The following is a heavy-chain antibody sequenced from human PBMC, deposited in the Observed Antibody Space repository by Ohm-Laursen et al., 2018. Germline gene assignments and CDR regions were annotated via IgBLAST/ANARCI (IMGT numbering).Heavy chain of an antibody. Sequence: GSLRLSCADSGFTFSDYYMSWIRQAPGKGLEWVSYISSSGSTIYYAGSVKGRFTISRDNAKNSLYLQMNSLRAEDTAVYYCATRAPDYDFWSGFSTASAFDIWGQGTMVTVSS. J-gene: IGHJ3*02. CDR1: GFTFSDYY. CDR3: ATRAPDYDFWSGFSTASAFDI. D-gene: IGHD3-3*01. CDR2: ISSSGSTI. V-gene: IGHV3-11*01.